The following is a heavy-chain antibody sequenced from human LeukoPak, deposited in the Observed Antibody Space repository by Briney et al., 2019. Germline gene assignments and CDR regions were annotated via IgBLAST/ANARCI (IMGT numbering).Heavy chain of an antibody. CDR2: INPNSGGT. Sequence: ASVKVSCKVSGYTLTELSMHCVRQAPGQGLEWMGWINPNSGGTNYAQKFQGRVTMTRDTSISTAYMELSRLRSDDTAVYCCARSRTGYSSSWYFDYWGQGTLVTVSS. CDR3: ARSRTGYSSSWYFDY. D-gene: IGHD6-13*01. J-gene: IGHJ4*02. CDR1: GYTLTELS. V-gene: IGHV1-2*02.